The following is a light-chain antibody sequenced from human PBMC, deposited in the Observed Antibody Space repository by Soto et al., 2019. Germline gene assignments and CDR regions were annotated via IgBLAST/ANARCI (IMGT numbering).Light chain of an antibody. CDR3: QQYGTWWT. J-gene: IGKJ1*01. Sequence: EIVMTQSPATLSVSPGERATLSCRASQSVSSTLAWYQQKPGQAPRHLIYGASTRATGIPARFSGSGSGTEFTLTISSLQSEDFAVYYCQQYGTWWTFGQGPKVEIK. CDR1: QSVSST. V-gene: IGKV3-15*01. CDR2: GAS.